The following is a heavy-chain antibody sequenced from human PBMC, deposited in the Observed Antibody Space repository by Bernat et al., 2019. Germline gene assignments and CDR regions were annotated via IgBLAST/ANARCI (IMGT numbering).Heavy chain of an antibody. Sequence: EVQLVESGGGLVQPGGSLKLSCAASGFTFSGSAMHWVRQAPGKGLEWVGLIRSKANSYATAYAASVKGRITISRDDSKNTAYLQMNSLKTEDTAVYYCSRWGIVGAMWGQGTLVTVSS. CDR1: GFTFSGSA. D-gene: IGHD1-26*01. J-gene: IGHJ4*02. V-gene: IGHV3-73*01. CDR3: SRWGIVGAM. CDR2: IRSKANSYAT.